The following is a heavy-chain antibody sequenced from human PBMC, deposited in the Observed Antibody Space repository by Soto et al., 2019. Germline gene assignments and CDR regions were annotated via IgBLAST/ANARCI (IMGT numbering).Heavy chain of an antibody. CDR2: IYHSGSP. J-gene: IGHJ4*02. Sequence: QVQLQVSGPGLVKPSGTLSLTCAVSSGSISSLNWWTWVRQPPGKGLEWIGEIYHSGSPNYNPSLKSRVTMSVYKSKNQSSLNLSSVTAADTAVYYCARYASGSSYFDYWGQGTLVTVSS. D-gene: IGHD3-10*01. CDR3: ARYASGSSYFDY. CDR1: SGSISSLNW. V-gene: IGHV4-4*02.